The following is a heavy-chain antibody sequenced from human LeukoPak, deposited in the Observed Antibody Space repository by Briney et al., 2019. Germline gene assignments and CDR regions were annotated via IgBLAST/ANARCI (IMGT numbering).Heavy chain of an antibody. J-gene: IGHJ4*02. D-gene: IGHD4-23*01. V-gene: IGHV4-61*01. CDR2: IYYSGGT. CDR3: ASLNDYGGNSGDY. CDR1: GGSVSSGSYY. Sequence: SETLSLTCTVSGGSVSSGSYYWSWIRQPPGKGLEWIGYIYYSGGTNYNPSLKSRVTISVDTSKNQFSLKLSSVTAADTAVYYCASLNDYGGNSGDYWGQGTLVTVSS.